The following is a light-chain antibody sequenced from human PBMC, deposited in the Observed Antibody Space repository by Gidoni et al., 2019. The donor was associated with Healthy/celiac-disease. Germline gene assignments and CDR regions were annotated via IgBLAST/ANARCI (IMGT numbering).Light chain of an antibody. J-gene: IGKJ2*01. V-gene: IGKV1-9*01. CDR1: QGISSY. CDR3: QQLNSYPYT. Sequence: IQLTQSPSFLSASVGDRVTIPCRASQGISSYLAWYQQKPGKAPKLLIYAASTLQSGVPSRFSGSGSGTEFTLTISSLQPEDVATYYCQQLNSYPYTFGQGTKLEIK. CDR2: AAS.